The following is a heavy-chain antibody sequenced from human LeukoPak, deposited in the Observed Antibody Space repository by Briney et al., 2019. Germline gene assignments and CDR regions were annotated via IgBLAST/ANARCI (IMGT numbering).Heavy chain of an antibody. V-gene: IGHV4-30-2*01. CDR3: ARVFVDDGDYTGAFDI. CDR1: GGSISSGGYS. Sequence: SETLSLTCGVSGGSISSGGYSWSWIRQPPGKGLEWIGYISQTESTYYNPSLKSRVTLSVDRSKNQFSLKLTSVTAADTAVYYCARVFVDDGDYTGAFDILGQGTMGTVSS. D-gene: IGHD4-17*01. CDR2: ISQTEST. J-gene: IGHJ3*02.